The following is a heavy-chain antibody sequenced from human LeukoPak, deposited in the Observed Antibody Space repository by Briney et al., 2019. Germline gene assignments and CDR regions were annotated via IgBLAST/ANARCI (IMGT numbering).Heavy chain of an antibody. CDR1: GFTFSSYA. CDR3: AKDLEGIVVVTSFDY. V-gene: IGHV3-23*01. D-gene: IGHD2-21*02. Sequence: GGSLRLSCAASGFTFSSYAMSWVRQAPGKGLEWVSAISGSGGSTYYADSVKGRFTISRDNSKNTLYLQMNSRRAEDTAVYYCAKDLEGIVVVTSFDYWGQGTLVTVSS. J-gene: IGHJ4*02. CDR2: ISGSGGST.